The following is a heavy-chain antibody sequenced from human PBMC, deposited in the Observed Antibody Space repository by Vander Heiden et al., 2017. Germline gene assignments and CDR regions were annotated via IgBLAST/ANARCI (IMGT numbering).Heavy chain of an antibody. Sequence: QVQLQESGPGLVKPSETLSLTCTVSGGSISGHYWSWIRQPPGKGLEWIGYIYYSGNTKYNPSLKSRLTISVDTSKNQFSLKLSSVTAADTAVYYCARQYWDYYYYGMDVWGQGTTVTVS. CDR1: GGSISGHY. J-gene: IGHJ6*02. CDR2: IYYSGNT. CDR3: ARQYWDYYYYGMDV. V-gene: IGHV4-59*11. D-gene: IGHD2-15*01.